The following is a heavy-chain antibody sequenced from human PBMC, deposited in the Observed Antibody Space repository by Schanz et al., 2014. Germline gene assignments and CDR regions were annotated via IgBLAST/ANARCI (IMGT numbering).Heavy chain of an antibody. CDR1: GFIFSSYG. CDR3: AKQIHYDILTVTRN. J-gene: IGHJ4*02. Sequence: PGGSLRLSCAASGFIFSSYGLHWVRQAPGKGLEWVAFIWYDGSNKYYADSVKGRFTISRDNSKNTLYLQMNSLRAEDTAVYYCAKQIHYDILTVTRNWGQGTLVTVSS. D-gene: IGHD3-9*01. V-gene: IGHV3-30*02. CDR2: IWYDGSNK.